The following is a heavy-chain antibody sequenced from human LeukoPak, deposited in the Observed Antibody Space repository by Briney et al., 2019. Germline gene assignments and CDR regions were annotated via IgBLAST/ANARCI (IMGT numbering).Heavy chain of an antibody. CDR3: ARDDRYYGSGSLDY. CDR1: GASISSYY. CDR2: IYYSGST. D-gene: IGHD3-10*01. J-gene: IGHJ4*02. V-gene: IGHV4-59*01. Sequence: SETLSLTCTVSGASISSYYWSWIRQPPGKGLEWIGYIYYSGSTNYSPSLKSRVTISVDTSKNQFSLRLSSVSAADTAVCYCARDDRYYGSGSLDYWGQGTLVTVSS.